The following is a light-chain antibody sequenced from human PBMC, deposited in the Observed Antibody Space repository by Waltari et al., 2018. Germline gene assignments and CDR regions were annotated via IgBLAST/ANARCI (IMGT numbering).Light chain of an antibody. CDR2: EVN. CDR3: CSYVGTSNFLYV. V-gene: IGLV2-23*02. Sequence: QSALTQPASVSGSPGQSITISCTGTTCDIGSYNLVAWYQQHPGKAPKVMIYEVNKRLSGVSNRFSVSKSGNTASLTISGLQAEDEADYYCCSYVGTSNFLYVFGSGTRVTVL. J-gene: IGLJ6*01. CDR1: TCDIGSYNL.